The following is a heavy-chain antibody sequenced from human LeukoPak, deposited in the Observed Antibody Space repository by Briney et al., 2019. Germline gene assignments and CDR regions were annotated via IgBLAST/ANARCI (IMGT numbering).Heavy chain of an antibody. V-gene: IGHV3-11*04. D-gene: IGHD3-10*01. CDR2: IDSSSSPI. CDR1: GFTFSNYK. J-gene: IGHJ4*02. CDR3: ARDRPLLWFGELLAPEVDY. Sequence: GGSLRLSCAASGFTFSNYKMTWVRQAPGKGLEWISYIDSSSSPIYYADSVKGRFTISRDNAKNSLYLQMNSLRAEDTAVYYCARDRPLLWFGELLAPEVDYWGQGTLVTVSS.